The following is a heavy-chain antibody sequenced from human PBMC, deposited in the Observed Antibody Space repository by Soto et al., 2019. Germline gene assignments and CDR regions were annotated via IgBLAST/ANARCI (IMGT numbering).Heavy chain of an antibody. V-gene: IGHV4-31*03. CDR2: IYYSGST. D-gene: IGHD2-21*01. CDR1: GGSISSGGYY. Sequence: SETLSLTCTVSGGSISSGGYYWSWIRQHPGKGLEWIGYIYYSGSTYYNPSLKSRVTISVDTSKNQFSLKLSSVTAADTAVYYCARGQTGDYDYWGQGTLVTVSS. J-gene: IGHJ4*02. CDR3: ARGQTGDYDY.